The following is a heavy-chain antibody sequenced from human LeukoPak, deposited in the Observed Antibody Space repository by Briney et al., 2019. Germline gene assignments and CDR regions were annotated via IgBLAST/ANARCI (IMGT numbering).Heavy chain of an antibody. Sequence: GGSLRLSCAASGFTFSNYWMHWVRQAPGKGLVWVSRINRDGRSTNYADCVKGRFTISRDNAKNTVFLQMNSLGAEDTAVYYCALPLRDGDFYFDYWGQGALVTVSS. CDR3: ALPLRDGDFYFDY. J-gene: IGHJ4*02. V-gene: IGHV3-74*01. CDR1: GFTFSNYW. CDR2: INRDGRST. D-gene: IGHD4-17*01.